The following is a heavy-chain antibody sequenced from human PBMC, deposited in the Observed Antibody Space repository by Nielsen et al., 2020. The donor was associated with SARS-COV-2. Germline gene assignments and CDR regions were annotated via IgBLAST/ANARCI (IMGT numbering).Heavy chain of an antibody. CDR1: GFFFSEYY. D-gene: IGHD3-10*01. V-gene: IGHV3-11*04. Sequence: GGSLRLSCAASGFFFSEYYMGWVRQAPGKGLEWVSYISSSSSTIYYADSVKGRFTISRDNAKNSLYLQMNSLRDEDTAVYYCARVDYYGSGSYYSSYYYGMDVWGQGTTVTVSS. J-gene: IGHJ6*02. CDR3: ARVDYYGSGSYYSSYYYGMDV. CDR2: ISSSSSTI.